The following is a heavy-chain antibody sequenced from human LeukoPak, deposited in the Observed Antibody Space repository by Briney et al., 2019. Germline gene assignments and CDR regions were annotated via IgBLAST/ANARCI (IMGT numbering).Heavy chain of an antibody. J-gene: IGHJ5*02. CDR3: ARDDVAWNDVHWFDP. V-gene: IGHV3-21*01. D-gene: IGHD1-1*01. CDR2: ISSTGSSI. Sequence: GGPLRLSCAASGFTFSYYTMSWLRQAPGKGLEWVSSISSTGSSIYYADSVKGRFTTSRDNAKNSLYLQMSSLRVEDTAVYYCARDDVAWNDVHWFDPWGQGTLVTVSS. CDR1: GFTFSYYT.